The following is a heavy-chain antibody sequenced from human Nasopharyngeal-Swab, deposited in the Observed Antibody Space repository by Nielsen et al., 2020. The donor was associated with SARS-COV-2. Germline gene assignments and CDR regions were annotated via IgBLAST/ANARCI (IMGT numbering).Heavy chain of an antibody. D-gene: IGHD6-13*01. CDR1: GFSFSSYG. Sequence: GESLKISCSASGFSFSSYGMHWVRQAPGKGLEYVSAISSNGGSTYYADSVKGRFTISRDNSKNTLYLQMSSLRAEDTAVYYCVKDALSSSWGFLSPDYFDNWGQGTLVTVSS. CDR2: ISSNGGST. CDR3: VKDALSSSWGFLSPDYFDN. J-gene: IGHJ4*02. V-gene: IGHV3-64D*06.